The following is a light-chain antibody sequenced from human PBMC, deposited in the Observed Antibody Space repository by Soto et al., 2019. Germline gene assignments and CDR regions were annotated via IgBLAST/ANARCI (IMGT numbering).Light chain of an antibody. CDR3: SSYTSTTTDRFV. V-gene: IGLV2-14*01. CDR1: SSDIGDSNF. Sequence: QSALAQPASVSGSPGQSITISCTGTSSDIGDSNFVSWYQHHPGKAPKLLIYDVSDRPSRISSRFSGYKSANTASLTISGLQAEDEALYYCSSYTSTTTDRFVFGTGITLTV. CDR2: DVS. J-gene: IGLJ1*01.